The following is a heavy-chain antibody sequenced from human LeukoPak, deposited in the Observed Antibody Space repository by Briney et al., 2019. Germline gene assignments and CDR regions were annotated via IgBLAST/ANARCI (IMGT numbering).Heavy chain of an antibody. CDR2: IIPIFGTA. Sequence: SVKVSCKASGGTFSSYAISWVRQAPGQGLEWMGGIIPIFGTANYAQKFQGRVTITADESTSTAYMELSSLGSEDTAVYYCARLGPGGMATITNWGQGTLVTVSS. V-gene: IGHV1-69*13. CDR1: GGTFSSYA. J-gene: IGHJ4*02. D-gene: IGHD5-24*01. CDR3: ARLGPGGMATITN.